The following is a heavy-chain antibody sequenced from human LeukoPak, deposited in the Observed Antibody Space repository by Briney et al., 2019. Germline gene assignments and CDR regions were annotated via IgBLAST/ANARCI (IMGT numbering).Heavy chain of an antibody. V-gene: IGHV3-23*01. CDR2: IGSSGDIT. CDR1: GFTFSSYA. D-gene: IGHD5-12*01. Sequence: GGSLRLSCAASGFTFSSYAMSRVRQAPGMGLEWVSSIGSSGDITYYADSVKGRFTISRDNSKNTLYLQMNSLRAEDTAVYYCAKKVATIDYWGQGTLVTVSS. J-gene: IGHJ4*02. CDR3: AKKVATIDY.